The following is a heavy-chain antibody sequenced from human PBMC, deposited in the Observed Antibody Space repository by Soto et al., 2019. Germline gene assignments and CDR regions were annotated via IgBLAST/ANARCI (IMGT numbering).Heavy chain of an antibody. CDR3: AKGPLPAAGDGSYYYGMDV. J-gene: IGHJ6*02. D-gene: IGHD6-13*01. CDR2: ISWNSGSI. Sequence: EVQLVESGGGLVQPGRSLRLSCAASGFTFDDYAMHWVRQAPGKGLEWVSGISWNSGSIGYADSVKGRFTISRDNAKNSLYLQMNSLRAEDTALYYYAKGPLPAAGDGSYYYGMDVWGQGTTVTVSS. V-gene: IGHV3-9*01. CDR1: GFTFDDYA.